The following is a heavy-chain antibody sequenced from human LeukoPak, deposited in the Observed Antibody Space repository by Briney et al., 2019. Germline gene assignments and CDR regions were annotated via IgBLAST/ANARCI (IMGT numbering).Heavy chain of an antibody. CDR3: ATDLPYYYGSGSYVI. CDR1: GYTLTELS. Sequence: ASVKVSCKVSGYTLTELSMHWGRQAPGKGLEWMGGFDPEDGETIYAQKFQGRVTMTEDTSTDTAYMELSSLRSEDTAVYYCATDLPYYYGSGSYVIWGQGTLVTVSS. D-gene: IGHD3-10*01. CDR2: FDPEDGET. J-gene: IGHJ4*02. V-gene: IGHV1-24*01.